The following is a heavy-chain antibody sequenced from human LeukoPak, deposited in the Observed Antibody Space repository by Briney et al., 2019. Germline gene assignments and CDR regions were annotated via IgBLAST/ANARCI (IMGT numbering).Heavy chain of an antibody. CDR2: INHSGST. CDR1: GGSFSGYY. V-gene: IGHV4-34*01. D-gene: IGHD6-19*01. CDR3: ASSYSSGWYRGSFDY. J-gene: IGHJ4*02. Sequence: PSGTLSLTCAVYGGSFSGYYWSWIRQPPGKGLEWIGEINHSGSTNYNPSLKSRVTISVDTSKNQFSLKLNSVAAADTAVYYCASSYSSGWYRGSFDYWGQGILVTVSS.